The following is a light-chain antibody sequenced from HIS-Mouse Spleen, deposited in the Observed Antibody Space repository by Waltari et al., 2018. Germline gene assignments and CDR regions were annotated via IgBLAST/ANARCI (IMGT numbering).Light chain of an antibody. CDR3: QQRSNWFT. Sequence: EIVLTQSPATLSLSPGERATLPCMASQSVSSYLAWYQQKPGQAPRLLIYDASNRATGIPARFSGSGSGTDFTLTISRLEPEDFAVYYCQQRSNWFTFGPGTKVDIK. CDR1: QSVSSY. CDR2: DAS. J-gene: IGKJ3*01. V-gene: IGKV3-11*01.